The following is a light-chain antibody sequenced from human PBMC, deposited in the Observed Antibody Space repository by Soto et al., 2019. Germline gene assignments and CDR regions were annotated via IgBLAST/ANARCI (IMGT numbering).Light chain of an antibody. Sequence: SPGERATLSCRASQSVSSSYLAWFQQKVGQAPRLLIYGASSRATGIPDRFSGSGSGTDFTLTISRLEPEDFAVYYCQQYGTSLFTFGPRTKVDIK. V-gene: IGKV3-20*01. CDR1: QSVSSSY. CDR2: GAS. J-gene: IGKJ3*01. CDR3: QQYGTSLFT.